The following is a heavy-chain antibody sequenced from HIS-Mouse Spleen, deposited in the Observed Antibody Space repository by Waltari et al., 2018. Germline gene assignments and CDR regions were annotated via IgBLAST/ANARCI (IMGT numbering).Heavy chain of an antibody. CDR3: ARSPYYDFWSGYSDNWFDP. J-gene: IGHJ5*02. Sequence: QVQLQESGPGLVKPSQTLSLTCTVSGGSISSGGYYWSWIRQHPGKGLEWIGYIYYSGGTYSNPSPKSRVTISVDPSKNQFSLKLSSVTVADTAVYYCARSPYYDFWSGYSDNWFDPWGQGTLVTVSS. CDR1: GGSISSGGYY. CDR2: IYYSGGT. D-gene: IGHD3-3*01. V-gene: IGHV4-31*03.